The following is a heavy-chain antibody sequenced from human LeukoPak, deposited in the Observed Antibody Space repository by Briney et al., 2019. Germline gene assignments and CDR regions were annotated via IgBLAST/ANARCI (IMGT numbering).Heavy chain of an antibody. Sequence: SETLSLTCTVSGGSISSGSYYWSWIRQPAGKGLEWIGRMYTSGSTNYNPSLKSRVTISVDTSKNQFSLKLSSVTAADTAVYYCATRSTGYSSGWYTRSLDYWGQGTLVTVSS. CDR2: MYTSGST. CDR1: GGSISSGSYY. CDR3: ATRSTGYSSGWYTRSLDY. V-gene: IGHV4-61*02. J-gene: IGHJ4*02. D-gene: IGHD6-19*01.